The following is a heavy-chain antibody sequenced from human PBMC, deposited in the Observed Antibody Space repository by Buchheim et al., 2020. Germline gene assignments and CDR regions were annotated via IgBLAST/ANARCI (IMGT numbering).Heavy chain of an antibody. Sequence: QVQLVESGGGLVKPGGSLRLSCAASGFIFSDYYMSWIRRTPGKGREGLAYISPSSAYTYYADSVKGRFTISRDNAKNQLYLQMNSLRVEDSAIYYCARDLTGTYWFDPWGQGTL. CDR3: ARDLTGTYWFDP. D-gene: IGHD1-7*01. CDR1: GFIFSDYY. V-gene: IGHV3-11*06. J-gene: IGHJ5*02. CDR2: ISPSSAYT.